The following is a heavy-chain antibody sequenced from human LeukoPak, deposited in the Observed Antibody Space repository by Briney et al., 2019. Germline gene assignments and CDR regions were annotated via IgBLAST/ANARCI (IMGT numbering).Heavy chain of an antibody. Sequence: ASVKASCKASGYTFTSYAMNWVRQAPGQGLEWMGWINTNTGNPTYAQGFTGRFVFSLDTSVSTAHLQISSLKAEDTAVYYCAREGSVAYYDILTGYYPLYGMDVWGQGTTVTVSS. CDR3: AREGSVAYYDILTGYYPLYGMDV. D-gene: IGHD3-9*01. CDR1: GYTFTSYA. J-gene: IGHJ6*02. V-gene: IGHV7-4-1*02. CDR2: INTNTGNP.